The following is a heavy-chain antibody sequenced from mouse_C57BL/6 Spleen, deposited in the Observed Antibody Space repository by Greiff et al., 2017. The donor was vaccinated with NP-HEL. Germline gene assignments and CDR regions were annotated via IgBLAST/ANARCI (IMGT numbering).Heavy chain of an antibody. D-gene: IGHD2-1*01. CDR3: ARQGLIYYGNCFDY. CDR1: GYSFTDYN. Sequence: EVQVVESGPELVKPGASVKISCKASGYSFTDYNMNWVKQSTGKSLEWIGVINPNYGTTSYNQKFKGKATLTVDQSSSTAYMQLNSLTSEDSAVYDCARQGLIYYGNCFDYWGQGTTLTVSS. CDR2: INPNYGTT. V-gene: IGHV1-39*01. J-gene: IGHJ2*01.